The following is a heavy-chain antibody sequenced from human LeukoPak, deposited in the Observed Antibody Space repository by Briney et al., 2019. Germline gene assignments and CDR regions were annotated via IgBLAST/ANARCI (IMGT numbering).Heavy chain of an antibody. J-gene: IGHJ4*02. V-gene: IGHV7-4-1*02. D-gene: IGHD1-14*01. CDR3: ARKKVEPDRYFDY. CDR1: GYTFTTYT. Sequence: GASVKVSCKASGYTFTTYTMNWVRQAPGQGLEWMGWINTNTGNPTYAQGFTGRFVFSLDTSVSTAYLQISSLEAEDTAVYYCARKKVEPDRYFDYWGQGTLVTVSS. CDR2: INTNTGNP.